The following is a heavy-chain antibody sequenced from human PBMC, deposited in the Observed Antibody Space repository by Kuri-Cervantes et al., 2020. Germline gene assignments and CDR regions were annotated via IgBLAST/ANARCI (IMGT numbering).Heavy chain of an antibody. CDR2: VSHSGSH. CDR3: ARHGAPIADRPGERNGFDS. Sequence: LSLTCTVSGDSITNVLYFWAWIRQPPGEGLQWLGTVSHSGSHRFSPSLKSRASVSIDASKNQFSLSLVSVTAADTALYYCARHGAPIADRPGERNGFDSWGQGTLVTVSS. D-gene: IGHD6-6*01. CDR1: GDSITNVLYF. V-gene: IGHV4-39*01. J-gene: IGHJ4*02.